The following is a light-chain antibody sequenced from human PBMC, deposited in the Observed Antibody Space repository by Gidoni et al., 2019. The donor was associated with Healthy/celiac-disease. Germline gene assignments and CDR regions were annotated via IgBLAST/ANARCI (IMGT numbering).Light chain of an antibody. CDR2: DAS. J-gene: IGKJ2*01. Sequence: DIQMTQSPSSLSASVGDRVTITCQASQDISNYLNWYQQKPGKAPKLLIYDASNLETDFNFTISSLKPEDIATYDCKQYDNLPPTFGQGTKLEIK. CDR3: KQYDNLPPT. CDR1: QDISNY. V-gene: IGKV1-33*01.